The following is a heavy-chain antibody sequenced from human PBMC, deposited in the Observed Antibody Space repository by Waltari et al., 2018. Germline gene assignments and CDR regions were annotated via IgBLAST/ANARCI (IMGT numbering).Heavy chain of an antibody. CDR3: VGGRGWIFDY. V-gene: IGHV3-7*01. J-gene: IGHJ4*02. Sequence: EVQLVESGGGLVQPGGSLRLSCEGSGFAFSNGWMSWVGQTPGKGLGWGASRKKDGSEKQYMDSVKGRFTIARDNAKNSLYLQVNSLRADDTAVYYCVGGRGWIFDYWGQGTLVTVSS. CDR1: GFAFSNGW. CDR2: RKKDGSEK. D-gene: IGHD5-12*01.